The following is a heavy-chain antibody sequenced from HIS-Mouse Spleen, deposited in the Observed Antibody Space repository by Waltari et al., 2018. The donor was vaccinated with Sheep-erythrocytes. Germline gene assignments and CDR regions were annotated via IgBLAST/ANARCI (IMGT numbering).Heavy chain of an antibody. D-gene: IGHD4-17*01. J-gene: IGHJ4*02. CDR1: GFTFSSYS. Sequence: EVQLVESGGGLVKPGGSLRLSCAASGFTFSSYSMNWVRQAPGKGLEWVSSISSSSYIYYADSVKGRFTISRDNAKNSLYLQMNSLRAEDTAVYYCARVAAVTTYYFDYCGQGTLVTVSS. CDR2: ISSSSYI. CDR3: ARVAAVTTYYFDY. V-gene: IGHV3-21*01.